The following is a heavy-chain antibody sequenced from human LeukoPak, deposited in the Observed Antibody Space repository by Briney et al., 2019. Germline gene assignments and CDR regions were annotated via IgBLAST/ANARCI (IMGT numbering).Heavy chain of an antibody. CDR1: GGSFSGYY. Sequence: NPSETLSLTCAVYGGSFSGYYWSWIRQPPGKGLEWIGEINHSGNTNYNPSLKSRVTISVDTSKNQFSLKLSSVTAADTAVYYCARGLNNWNYLRGPSFDPWGQGTLVTVSS. CDR3: ARGLNNWNYLRGPSFDP. D-gene: IGHD1-7*01. CDR2: INHSGNT. V-gene: IGHV4-34*01. J-gene: IGHJ5*02.